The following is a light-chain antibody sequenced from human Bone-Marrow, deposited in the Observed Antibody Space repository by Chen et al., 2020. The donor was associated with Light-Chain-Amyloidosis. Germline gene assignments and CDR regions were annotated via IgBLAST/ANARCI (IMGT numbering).Light chain of an antibody. J-gene: IGLJ3*02. V-gene: IGLV3-21*02. CDR3: QVWDRSSDRPV. CDR2: DDR. Sequence: SYVLTQQSSVSVAPGLTATIACGGNNIGSTSVHWYQQTPDQAPLLVVYDDRDRPSGIPEQLSGSNSGNTATLTISRVEAGDEADYYCQVWDRSSDRPVFGGGTKLTVL. CDR1: NIGSTS.